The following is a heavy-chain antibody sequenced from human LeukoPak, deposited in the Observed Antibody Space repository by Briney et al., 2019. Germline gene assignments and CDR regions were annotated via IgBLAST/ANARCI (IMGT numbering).Heavy chain of an antibody. D-gene: IGHD3-10*01. J-gene: IGHJ4*02. CDR1: GGSISSYY. CDR2: IYYSGST. V-gene: IGHV4-59*01. CDR3: ARTIGGGDYFDY. Sequence: SSETLSLTCTVSGGSISSYYWSWIRQPPGKGLEWIGYIYYSGSTNYNPSLKSRVTISVDTSKNQFSLKLSSVTAADTAVYYCARTIGGGDYFDYWGQGTLVTVSS.